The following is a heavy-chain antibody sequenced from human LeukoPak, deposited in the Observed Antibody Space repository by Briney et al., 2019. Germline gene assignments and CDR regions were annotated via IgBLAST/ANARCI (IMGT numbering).Heavy chain of an antibody. Sequence: GGSLRLSCAVSGFILSNCGMHWVRQAPGKGLEWVAVISYDERKKHYADSVKGRFTISRDNAKNSLYLQMNSLRAEDTALYYCAKGHSSGWQILAEYFQHWGQGTLVTVSS. CDR1: GFILSNCG. V-gene: IGHV3-30*18. J-gene: IGHJ1*01. D-gene: IGHD6-19*01. CDR2: ISYDERKK. CDR3: AKGHSSGWQILAEYFQH.